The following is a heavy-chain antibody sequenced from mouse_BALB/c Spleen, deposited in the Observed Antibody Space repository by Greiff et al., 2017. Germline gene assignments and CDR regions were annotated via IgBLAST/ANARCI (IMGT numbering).Heavy chain of an antibody. CDR1: GFSLTSYD. D-gene: IGHD1-1*01. V-gene: IGHV2-9-2*01. CDR2: IWTGGGT. J-gene: IGHJ4*01. CDR3: VREPIITGYAMDY. Sequence: QVQLQQSGPGLVAPSQSLSITCTVSGFSLTSYDISWIRQPPGKGLEWLGVIWTGGGTNYNSAFMSRLSISKDNSKSQVFLKMNSLQTDDTAIYYCVREPIITGYAMDYWGQGTSVTVSS.